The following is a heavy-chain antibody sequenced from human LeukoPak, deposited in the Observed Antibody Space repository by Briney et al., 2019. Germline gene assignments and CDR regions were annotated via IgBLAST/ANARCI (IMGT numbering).Heavy chain of an antibody. CDR1: GYTFTTYT. CDR3: ARTVAVAGGNNWFDP. CDR2: INTNTGNP. Sequence: ASVKVSCKASGYTFTTYTMNWVRQGPGQGLEWMGWINTNTGNPTYGQGFTGRFVFSLDTSVSTAYLQISSLKAEDTAVYYCARTVAVAGGNNWFDPWGQGTLVTVSS. J-gene: IGHJ5*02. V-gene: IGHV7-4-1*02. D-gene: IGHD6-19*01.